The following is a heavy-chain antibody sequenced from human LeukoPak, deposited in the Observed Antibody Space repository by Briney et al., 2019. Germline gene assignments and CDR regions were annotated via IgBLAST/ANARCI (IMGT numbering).Heavy chain of an antibody. V-gene: IGHV1-46*01. CDR2: INPSGGST. D-gene: IGHD3-22*01. CDR3: ARDRPHYYDSSGPDY. Sequence: GASVKVSCKASGYTFTSYYMHWVRQAPGQGLEWMGIINPSGGSTSYAQKFQGRVTMTTDTSTSTAYMELRSLRSDDTAVYYCARDRPHYYDSSGPDYWGQGTLVTVSS. J-gene: IGHJ4*02. CDR1: GYTFTSYY.